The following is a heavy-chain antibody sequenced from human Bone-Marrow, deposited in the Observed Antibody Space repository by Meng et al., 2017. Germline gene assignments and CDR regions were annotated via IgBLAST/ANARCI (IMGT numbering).Heavy chain of an antibody. V-gene: IGHV3-74*01. CDR3: AKGGRGYSYGYVDY. CDR2: INSDGSST. Sequence: LTGAASGFTFSSYWMHWVRQAPGKGLEWVSRINSDGSSTTYADSVKGRFTISRDNAKNTLCLQMNSLRAEDTALYYCAKGGRGYSYGYVDYWGQGTLVTVSS. J-gene: IGHJ4*02. D-gene: IGHD5-18*01. CDR1: GFTFSSYW.